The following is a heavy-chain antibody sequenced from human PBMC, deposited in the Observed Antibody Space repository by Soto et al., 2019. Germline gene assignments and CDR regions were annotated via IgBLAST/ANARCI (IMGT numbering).Heavy chain of an antibody. Sequence: GGSLRLSCAASGFTFSSYSMNWVRQAPGKGLEWVSSISSSSSYIYYADSVKGRFTISRDNAKNSLYLQMNSLRAEDTAVYYCARVGAPGGYYYYFDYWGRGTQVTVSS. CDR2: ISSSSSYI. D-gene: IGHD3-22*01. CDR3: ARVGAPGGYYYYFDY. V-gene: IGHV3-21*01. J-gene: IGHJ4*02. CDR1: GFTFSSYS.